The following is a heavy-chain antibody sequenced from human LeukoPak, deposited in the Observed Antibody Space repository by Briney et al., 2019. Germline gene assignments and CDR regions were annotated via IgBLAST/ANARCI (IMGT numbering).Heavy chain of an antibody. CDR1: GLTFSRYG. J-gene: IGHJ6*02. CDR3: ARGSVTTGPFGMDV. CDR2: IYSGGST. Sequence: GGSLRLSCAASGLTFSRYGMHWVRQAPGKGLEWVSVIYSGGSTYYADSVKGRFTISRDNSKNTLYLQMNSLRAEDTAVYYCARGSVTTGPFGMDVWGQGTTVTVSS. V-gene: IGHV3-NL1*01. D-gene: IGHD5-18*01.